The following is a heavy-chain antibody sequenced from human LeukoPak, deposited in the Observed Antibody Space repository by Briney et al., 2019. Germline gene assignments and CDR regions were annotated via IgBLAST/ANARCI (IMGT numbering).Heavy chain of an antibody. J-gene: IGHJ3*02. CDR2: IDPDSGGT. CDR1: GYTFTDYY. Sequence: VSVKLSCKASGYTFTDYYIHWVRQAPGQGLEWVGCIDPDSGGTKYAQKFQGRVTMTRDTSISTAYMEMSSLRSDDTAVYYCAREYYDTSGTKYALDIWGQGPTVTVSS. CDR3: AREYYDTSGTKYALDI. V-gene: IGHV1-2*02. D-gene: IGHD3-22*01.